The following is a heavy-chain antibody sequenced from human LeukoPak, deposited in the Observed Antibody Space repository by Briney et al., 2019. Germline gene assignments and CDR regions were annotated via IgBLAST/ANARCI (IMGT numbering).Heavy chain of an antibody. CDR2: IWYDGSNK. V-gene: IGHV3-33*01. Sequence: GRSLRLSCAASGFTFSSYGMHWVRRAPGKGLEWVAVIWYDGSNKYYADSVKGRFTISRDNSKNTLYLQMNSLRAEDTAVYYCASGGGGYYQYFDYWGQGTLVTVSS. J-gene: IGHJ4*02. CDR1: GFTFSSYG. CDR3: ASGGGGYYQYFDY. D-gene: IGHD3-22*01.